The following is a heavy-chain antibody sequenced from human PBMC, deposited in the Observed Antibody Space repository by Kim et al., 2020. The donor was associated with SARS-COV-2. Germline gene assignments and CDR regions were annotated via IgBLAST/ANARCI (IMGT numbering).Heavy chain of an antibody. CDR3: TRALDY. J-gene: IGHJ4*02. V-gene: IGHV3-30*10. Sequence: SDDATYKAYMESVKGRLTISRDNSENALYLQMNGLGPEATAIYYCTRALDYWGQGTLVTVSS. CDR2: SDDATYK.